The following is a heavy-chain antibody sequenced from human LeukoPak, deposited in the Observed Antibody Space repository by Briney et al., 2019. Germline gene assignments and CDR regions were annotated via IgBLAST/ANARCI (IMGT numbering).Heavy chain of an antibody. J-gene: IGHJ4*02. Sequence: GGSLRLSCAASGFTFSNYAMTWVRQAPGEGLEWVSSLSGRGYNTFYADSVKGRFTISRDNSENTLHLQMNSLRAEDTAVYYCAKAYYYGSGSYYVAFDCWGQGTLVTVSS. V-gene: IGHV3-23*01. CDR2: LSGRGYNT. CDR3: AKAYYYGSGSYYVAFDC. CDR1: GFTFSNYA. D-gene: IGHD3-10*01.